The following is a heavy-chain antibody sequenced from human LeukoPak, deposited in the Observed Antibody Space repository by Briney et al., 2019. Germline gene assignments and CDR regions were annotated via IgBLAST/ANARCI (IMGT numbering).Heavy chain of an antibody. CDR2: IYTRGSS. D-gene: IGHD2-2*01. Sequence: SETLSLTCTVSGGSMSHYYWSWIRQPAGKGLEWIGRIYTRGSSTYNPSLNSRVTMSVDTSKNQFSLKLSSVTAADTAVYYCARLSVPDAEGAFDIWGQGTLVTVSS. CDR1: GGSMSHYY. CDR3: ARLSVPDAEGAFDI. J-gene: IGHJ3*02. V-gene: IGHV4-4*07.